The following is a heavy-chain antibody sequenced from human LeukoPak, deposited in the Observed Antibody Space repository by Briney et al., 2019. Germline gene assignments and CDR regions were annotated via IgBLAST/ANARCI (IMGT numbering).Heavy chain of an antibody. CDR3: ARDPRYSYGQPFDY. V-gene: IGHV1-69*01. Sequence: SVKVSCKASGGTFSSYAISWVRQAPGQGLEWMGGIIPIFGTANYAQKFLGRVTITADESTSTAYMELSSLRSEDTAVYYCARDPRYSYGQPFDYWGQGTLVTVSS. D-gene: IGHD5-18*01. CDR2: IIPIFGTA. J-gene: IGHJ4*02. CDR1: GGTFSSYA.